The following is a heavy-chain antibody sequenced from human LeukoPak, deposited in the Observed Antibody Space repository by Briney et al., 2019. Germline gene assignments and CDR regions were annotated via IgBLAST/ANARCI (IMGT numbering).Heavy chain of an antibody. D-gene: IGHD5-18*01. CDR2: IYPGDSDT. V-gene: IGHV5-51*01. CDR3: ARQHTAMVLDAFDI. Sequence: KVGESLKISCKGSVYSFTSYRIGWVRQMPGKGLEWMGIIYPGDSDTRYSPSFQGQVTISADKSISTAYLQWSSLKASDTAMYYCARQHTAMVLDAFDIWGQGTMVTVSS. CDR1: VYSFTSYR. J-gene: IGHJ3*02.